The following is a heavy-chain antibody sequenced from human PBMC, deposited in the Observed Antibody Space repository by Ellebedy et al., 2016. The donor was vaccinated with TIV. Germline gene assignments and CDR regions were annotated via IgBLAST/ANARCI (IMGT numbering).Heavy chain of an antibody. D-gene: IGHD3-10*01. J-gene: IGHJ4*02. CDR1: GFTFSSYD. Sequence: PGGSLRLSCAASGFTFSSYDMHWVRQAPGKGLEWVANIHPDGSEKYYVDSVKGRFTISRDNAKNSLYLEMNSLRAEDTAVYYCARDYYGSENWGQGTLVTVSS. CDR3: ARDYYGSEN. V-gene: IGHV3-7*01. CDR2: IHPDGSEK.